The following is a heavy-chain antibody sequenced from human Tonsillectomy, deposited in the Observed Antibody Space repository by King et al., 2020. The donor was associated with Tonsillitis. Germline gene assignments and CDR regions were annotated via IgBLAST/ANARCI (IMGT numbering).Heavy chain of an antibody. J-gene: IGHJ4*02. CDR1: GFSLSTSGVG. V-gene: IGHV2-5*01. Sequence: TLKESGPTLVKPTQTLTLTCTFSGFSLSTSGVGVGWIRQPPGKALEWLALIYWNDYKLYSPSLKSRLPITKDTSKNQVVLTMTNMDPVDTATYYCAHKGIVGATLYYFDYWGQGTLVTVSS. D-gene: IGHD1-26*01. CDR2: IYWNDYK. CDR3: AHKGIVGATLYYFDY.